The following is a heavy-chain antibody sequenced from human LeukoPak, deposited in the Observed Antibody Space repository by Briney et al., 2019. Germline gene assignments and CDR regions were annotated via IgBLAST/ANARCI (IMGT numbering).Heavy chain of an antibody. D-gene: IGHD2-21*02. J-gene: IGHJ4*02. CDR1: GFTFRSYD. CDR2: IGTAGDT. Sequence: GGSLRLSCAASGFTFRSYDMHWVRQATGKGLEWVSAIGTAGDTYYPGSVKGRFTISRENAKNSLYLQMNSLRAGDTAVYYCARELGGDPGFDYWGQGTLVTVSS. CDR3: ARELGGDPGFDY. V-gene: IGHV3-13*04.